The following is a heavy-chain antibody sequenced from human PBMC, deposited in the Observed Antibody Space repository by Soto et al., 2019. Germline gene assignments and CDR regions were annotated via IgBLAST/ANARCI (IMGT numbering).Heavy chain of an antibody. CDR3: ARETPTTVIHYGMDV. CDR2: IYYSGST. J-gene: IGHJ6*02. Sequence: QVQLQESGPGLVKPSQTLSLTCTVSGGSISSGDYYWSWIRQPPGKGLEWIGYIYYSGSTYYNPSLKSRVTISVDTSKNQFSLKLSSVTAADTAVYYCARETPTTVIHYGMDVWGQGTTVTVSS. CDR1: GGSISSGDYY. V-gene: IGHV4-30-4*01. D-gene: IGHD4-17*01.